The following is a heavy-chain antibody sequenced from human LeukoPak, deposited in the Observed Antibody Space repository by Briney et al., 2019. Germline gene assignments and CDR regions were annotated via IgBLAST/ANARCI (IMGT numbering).Heavy chain of an antibody. J-gene: IGHJ4*02. CDR3: AHSYCYTSGYYVDF. D-gene: IGHD3-22*01. CDR1: GFSLSTSGVG. Sequence: ESGPTLVHPTPTLTLTCTFSGFSLSTSGVGVGWIRQPQVKALKWLALIYWDDDKRYSPSLKGRLTIPKYTSKNQVVLTMTNMDPVDTATYYCAHSYCYTSGYYVDFWGQGTLVTVSS. V-gene: IGHV2-5*02. CDR2: IYWDDDK.